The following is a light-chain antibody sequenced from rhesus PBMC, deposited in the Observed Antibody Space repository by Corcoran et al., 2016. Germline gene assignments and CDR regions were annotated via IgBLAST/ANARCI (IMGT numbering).Light chain of an antibody. CDR1: QRVGSY. V-gene: IGKV3-24*04. CDR3: QQSSNSWT. J-gene: IGKJ1*01. Sequence: ETVVTQSPATLALSTGERATLSCRASQRVGSYLAWSPQKPGQAPRLLIYVASSWATGIPDRFSGRGSGTDCTLTISSLEPEDVGVYDCQQSSNSWTFGQGTKVEIK. CDR2: VAS.